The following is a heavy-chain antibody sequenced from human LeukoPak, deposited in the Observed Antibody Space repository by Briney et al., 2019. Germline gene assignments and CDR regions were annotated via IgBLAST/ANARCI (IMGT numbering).Heavy chain of an antibody. Sequence: GGSLRLSCAASGFTFSSYAMHWVRQAPGKGLEWVAVISYDGSNKYYADSVKGRFTISRDNSKNTLYLQMNGLRAEDTAVYYCARTGYYDFWSGESDAFDFWGQGTMVTVSS. CDR1: GFTFSSYA. CDR3: ARTGYYDFWSGESDAFDF. D-gene: IGHD3-3*01. V-gene: IGHV3-30-3*01. CDR2: ISYDGSNK. J-gene: IGHJ3*01.